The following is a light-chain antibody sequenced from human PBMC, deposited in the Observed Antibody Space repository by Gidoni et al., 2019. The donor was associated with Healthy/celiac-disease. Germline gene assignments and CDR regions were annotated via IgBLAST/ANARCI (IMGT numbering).Light chain of an antibody. CDR2: DAS. J-gene: IGKJ5*01. V-gene: IGKV3-11*01. Sequence: ELVLTPSPATLSLSPGERATLSCRASQSVSSSLAWYQQKPGQAPRLLIYDASNRATGIPARFSGSGSGTDFTLTISSLEPEDFAVYYCQQRSNWPPITFXQXTRLEIK. CDR1: QSVSSS. CDR3: QQRSNWPPIT.